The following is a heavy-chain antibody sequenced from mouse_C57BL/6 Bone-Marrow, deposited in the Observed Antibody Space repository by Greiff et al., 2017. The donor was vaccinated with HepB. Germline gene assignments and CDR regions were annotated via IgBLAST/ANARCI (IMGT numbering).Heavy chain of an antibody. J-gene: IGHJ3*01. CDR1: GFNIKDDY. D-gene: IGHD2-4*01. CDR2: IDPENGDT. CDR3: TTYYYDYDAFAY. V-gene: IGHV14-4*01. Sequence: EVQLQQSGAELVRPGASVKLSCTASGFNIKDDYMHWVKQRPEQGLEWIGWIDPENGDTEYASKFQGKATITADTSSNTAYLQLSSLTSEDTAVYYCTTYYYDYDAFAYWGQGTRVTVSA.